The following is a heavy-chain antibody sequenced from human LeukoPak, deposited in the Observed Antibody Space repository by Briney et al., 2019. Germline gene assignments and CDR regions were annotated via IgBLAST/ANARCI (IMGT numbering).Heavy chain of an antibody. V-gene: IGHV1-8*02. D-gene: IGHD2-8*02. CDR1: GYTFTSYG. CDR2: VDHNRGDT. Sequence: GASVKVSCKASGYTFTSYGISWVRQAPGQGLEWMGWVDHNRGDTGFAQRFQGRVTLTRNISITTAYMELSSLRSEDTAVYYCATFYCTGGLCYSRWGQGTLVAVSS. J-gene: IGHJ4*02. CDR3: ATFYCTGGLCYSR.